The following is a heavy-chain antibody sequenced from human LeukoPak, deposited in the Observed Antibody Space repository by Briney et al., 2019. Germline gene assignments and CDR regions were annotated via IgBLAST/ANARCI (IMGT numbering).Heavy chain of an antibody. V-gene: IGHV4-4*07. CDR1: GGSISSYY. CDR3: ARGPPRYYDFWSGHTGYYMDV. CDR2: VYTSGST. D-gene: IGHD3-3*01. Sequence: PSETLSLTCTVSGGSISSYYWSWIRQPAGKGLEWIGRVYTSGSTNYNPSLKSRVTVSVDTPKNQFSLKLSSVTATDTAVYYCARGPPRYYDFWSGHTGYYMDVWGKGTTVTVSS. J-gene: IGHJ6*03.